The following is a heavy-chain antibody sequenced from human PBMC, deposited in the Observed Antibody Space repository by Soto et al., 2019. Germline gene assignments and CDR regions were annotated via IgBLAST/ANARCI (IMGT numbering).Heavy chain of an antibody. J-gene: IGHJ6*02. V-gene: IGHV4-39*01. CDR2: IYYSGST. CDR3: ARSPVVITPNYYYYYGMDV. CDR1: GGSISSSSYY. Sequence: SETLSLTCTVSGGSISSSSYYWGWIRQPPGKGLEWIGSIYYSGSTYYNPSLKSRVTISVDTSKNQFSLKLSSVTAADTAVYYCARSPVVITPNYYYYYGMDVWGQGTTVTVSS. D-gene: IGHD3-22*01.